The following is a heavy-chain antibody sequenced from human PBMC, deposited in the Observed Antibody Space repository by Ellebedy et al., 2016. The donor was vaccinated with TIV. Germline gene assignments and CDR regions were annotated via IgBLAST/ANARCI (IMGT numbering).Heavy chain of an antibody. D-gene: IGHD2-8*01. CDR3: ARDGVWGGDY. CDR2: INKDGSST. J-gene: IGHJ4*02. CDR1: GFTFSSYW. Sequence: GGSLRLSXEASGFTFSSYWMHWVRQAPGKGLVLVSRINKDGSSTNYADSVKGRFTISRDNAQNTLYLQMNSLRAEDTAVYYCARDGVWGGDYWGQGTLVTVSS. V-gene: IGHV3-74*01.